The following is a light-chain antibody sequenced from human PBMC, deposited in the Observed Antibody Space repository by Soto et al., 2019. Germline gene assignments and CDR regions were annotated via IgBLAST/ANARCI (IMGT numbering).Light chain of an antibody. CDR3: QQYDSYSWT. Sequence: DIQMTQSPSTLSASVGDRVTITCRASQSISSWLAWYQQKPGKAPKLLIYKASSLDSGVPSRFSGSRSGTEFTLTISSLQPDDFATYYCQQYDSYSWTFGQGTKLEIK. J-gene: IGKJ1*01. CDR1: QSISSW. CDR2: KAS. V-gene: IGKV1-5*03.